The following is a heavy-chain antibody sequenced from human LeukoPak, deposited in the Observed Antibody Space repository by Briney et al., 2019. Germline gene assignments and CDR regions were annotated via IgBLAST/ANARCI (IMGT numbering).Heavy chain of an antibody. V-gene: IGHV1-58*02. J-gene: IGHJ4*02. CDR1: GFTFTSSA. CDR3: AADSGFWSGYYTGGSFDY. Sequence: SVKVSCKASGFTFTSSAMQWVRQARGQRLEWIGWIVVGSGNTNYAQKFQERVTITRDMSTSTAYMELSSLRSEDTAVYYCAADSGFWSGYYTGGSFDYWGQGTLVTVSS. CDR2: IVVGSGNT. D-gene: IGHD3-3*01.